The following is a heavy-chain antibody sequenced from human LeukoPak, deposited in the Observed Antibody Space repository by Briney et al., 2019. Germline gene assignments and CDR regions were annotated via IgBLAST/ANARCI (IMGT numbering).Heavy chain of an antibody. CDR1: GFTFSSYS. V-gene: IGHV3-48*01. J-gene: IGHJ3*02. CDR2: ISGSSSII. Sequence: GGSLRLSCAASGFTFSSYSMNWVRQAPGKGLEWISYISGSSSIIYYTPSVKGRFTISRDNGKSSLYLQMNSLRAEDTAVYYCARDLPRATGYNDAFDIWGQGTMVTVSS. CDR3: ARDLPRATGYNDAFDI. D-gene: IGHD5-18*01.